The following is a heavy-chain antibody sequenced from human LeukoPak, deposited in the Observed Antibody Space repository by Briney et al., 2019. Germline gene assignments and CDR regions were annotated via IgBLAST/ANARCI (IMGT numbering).Heavy chain of an antibody. V-gene: IGHV3-7*03. Sequence: GGSLRLSCAASGFTFSSYWMSWVRQAPGKGLEWVANIKQDGSEKYYVDSVKGRFTISRDNAKNSLYLQMNSLRAEDTAVYYCATLYGSGSYYNFNYYYYGMDVWGQGTTVTVSS. J-gene: IGHJ6*02. CDR2: IKQDGSEK. CDR3: ATLYGSGSYYNFNYYYYGMDV. D-gene: IGHD3-10*01. CDR1: GFTFSSYW.